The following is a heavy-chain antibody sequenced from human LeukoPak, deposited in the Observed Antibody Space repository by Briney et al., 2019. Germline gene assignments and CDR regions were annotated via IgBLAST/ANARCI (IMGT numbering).Heavy chain of an antibody. CDR3: ARSRGAGPGAYFDY. CDR1: GFTFSDEY. J-gene: IGHJ4*02. Sequence: GGALRLSCAASGFTFSDEYMSWIRQAPGKGLEWVSYISNSGSYTNYADSVKGRFTISRDNAKNSLYLQMNSLRAEDTAVYHCARSRGAGPGAYFDYWGQGTLITVSS. CDR2: ISNSGSYT. D-gene: IGHD6-19*01. V-gene: IGHV3-11*03.